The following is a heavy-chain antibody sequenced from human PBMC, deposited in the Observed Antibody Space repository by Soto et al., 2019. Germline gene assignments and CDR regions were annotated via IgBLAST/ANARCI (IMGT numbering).Heavy chain of an antibody. J-gene: IGHJ5*02. CDR1: GDTFTSYY. V-gene: IGHV1-46*01. Sequence: VASVKVSCKAPGDTFTSYYLNWVRQAPGQGLEWMGVINPHGGSTKYAQKFQGRITMTRDTSRSTVYMELSSLRSDDTAIYYCARSSGGNFGIIIEGSNWFDPWRQGTLVTVSS. CDR3: ARSSGGNFGIIIEGSNWFDP. CDR2: INPHGGST. D-gene: IGHD3-3*01.